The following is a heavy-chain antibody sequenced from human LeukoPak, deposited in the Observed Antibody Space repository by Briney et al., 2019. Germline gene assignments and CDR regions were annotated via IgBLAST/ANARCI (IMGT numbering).Heavy chain of an antibody. D-gene: IGHD5-18*01. Sequence: GGSLRLSCAASGFTFSSYGMHWVRQAPGKGLEWVAVISYGGSNKYYADSVKGRFTISRDNSKNTLYLQMNSLRAEDTAVYYCAKDPFSYSWSFLITAYFQHWGQGTLVTVSS. J-gene: IGHJ1*01. CDR2: ISYGGSNK. CDR3: AKDPFSYSWSFLITAYFQH. CDR1: GFTFSSYG. V-gene: IGHV3-30*18.